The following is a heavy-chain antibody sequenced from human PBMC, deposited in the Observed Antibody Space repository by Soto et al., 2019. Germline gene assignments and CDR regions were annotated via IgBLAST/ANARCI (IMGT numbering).Heavy chain of an antibody. V-gene: IGHV3-30*04. Sequence: QVQLMESGGGVVQPGRSLRLSCAASGFSFSGYGLHWVRQAPGKGLEWVAFISNDGNNDFYSDFVKGRFSVSRDNANHRLFLQMNSLRVEDTARYFCGRDTGTATPEGIDYWGQGTLVTVSS. CDR2: ISNDGNND. D-gene: IGHD4-17*01. CDR1: GFSFSGYG. CDR3: GRDTGTATPEGIDY. J-gene: IGHJ4*02.